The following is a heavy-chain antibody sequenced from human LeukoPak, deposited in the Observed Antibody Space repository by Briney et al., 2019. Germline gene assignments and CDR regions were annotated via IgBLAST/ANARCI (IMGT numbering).Heavy chain of an antibody. CDR3: ARGVVAAPRTLDY. Sequence: SETLSLTCAAYGGSFSGYYWSWIRQPPGKGLEWIGEINHSGSTNYNPSLKSRVTISVDTSKNQFSLKLNSVTAADAAVYYCARGVVAAPRTLDYWGQGTLVTVSS. V-gene: IGHV4-34*01. CDR2: INHSGST. D-gene: IGHD2-15*01. CDR1: GGSFSGYY. J-gene: IGHJ4*02.